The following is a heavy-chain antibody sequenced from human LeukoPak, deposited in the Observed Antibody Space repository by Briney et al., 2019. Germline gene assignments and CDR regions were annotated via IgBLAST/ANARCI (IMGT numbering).Heavy chain of an antibody. CDR2: INTSTGNP. V-gene: IGHV7-4-1*02. CDR1: GYTFTSYA. CDR3: ARGAIPVYQLLDY. D-gene: IGHD2-2*01. J-gene: IGHJ4*02. Sequence: ASVKVSCKASGYTFTSYAMNWVRQAPGQGLEWMGWINTSTGNPTYAQDFTGRFVFSLDTSVSTTYLQISSLKAEDTAVYYCARGAIPVYQLLDYWGQGTLVTVSS.